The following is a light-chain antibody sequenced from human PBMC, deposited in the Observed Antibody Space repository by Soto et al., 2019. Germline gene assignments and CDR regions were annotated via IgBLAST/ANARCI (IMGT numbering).Light chain of an antibody. Sequence: DIQMTQSPSTLSASVGDRFTITCRASQSISTWLAWYQQKPGKAPNLLIYKASSLQSGVPSRFSGRGFGTEFSLTISSLQPDDFATYYCQHYNSYSEAFGQGTKVDI. V-gene: IGKV1-5*03. CDR3: QHYNSYSEA. CDR1: QSISTW. J-gene: IGKJ1*01. CDR2: KAS.